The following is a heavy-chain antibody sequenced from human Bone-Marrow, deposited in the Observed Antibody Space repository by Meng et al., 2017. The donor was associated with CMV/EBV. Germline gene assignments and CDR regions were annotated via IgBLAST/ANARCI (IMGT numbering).Heavy chain of an antibody. CDR3: GRGGTRWIKVYYFDS. CDR2: ISHDGSNK. CDR1: GFTFSSYA. D-gene: IGHD2-2*03. J-gene: IGHJ4*02. Sequence: GESLKISCAASGFTFSSYAMHWVRQAPGKGLEWVAVISHDGSNKYDADSVKGRFTISRDNSKNTLYLQMNSLRAEDTAVYYCGRGGTRWIKVYYFDSWGQGTLVTVS. V-gene: IGHV3-30-3*01.